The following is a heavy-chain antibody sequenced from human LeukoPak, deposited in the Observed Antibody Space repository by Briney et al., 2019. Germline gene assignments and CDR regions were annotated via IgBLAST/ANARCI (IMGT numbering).Heavy chain of an antibody. CDR1: GYTLTELS. D-gene: IGHD6-6*01. V-gene: IGHV1-46*01. CDR3: AREEEQLAHIDY. Sequence: ASVKVSCKVSGYTLTELSMHWVRQAPGQGLEWMGIINPSGGSTSYAQKFQGRVTMTRDTSTSTVYMELSSLRSEDTAVYYCAREEEQLAHIDYWGQGTLVTVSS. CDR2: INPSGGST. J-gene: IGHJ4*02.